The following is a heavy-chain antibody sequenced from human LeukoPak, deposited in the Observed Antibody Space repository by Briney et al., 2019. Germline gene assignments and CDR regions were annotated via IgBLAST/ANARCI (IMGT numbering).Heavy chain of an antibody. CDR1: GGSISSNSFY. CDR3: ARHLVVGRFDP. Sequence: SETLSLTCTVSGGSISSNSFYWGWIRQPPGKELEWIGSIYFSGSTYYNPSLKSRVIISVDTSKNQFSLKLRSMTAADAAVYYCARHLVVGRFDPWGQGTLVTVSS. CDR2: IYFSGST. V-gene: IGHV4-39*01. D-gene: IGHD3-10*01. J-gene: IGHJ5*02.